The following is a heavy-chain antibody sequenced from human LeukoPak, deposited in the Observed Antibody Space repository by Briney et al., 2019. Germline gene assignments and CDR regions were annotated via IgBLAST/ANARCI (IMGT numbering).Heavy chain of an antibody. CDR2: ISGSGGST. CDR3: AKYEQQTPRATPNWFDP. V-gene: IGHV3-23*01. Sequence: GGSLRLSCAASGFTFSSYAMSWVRQAPGKGLEWVSAISGSGGSTYYADSVKGRFTISRDNSKNTLYLQMNSLRAEDTAVYYCAKYEQQTPRATPNWFDPWGQGTLVTVSS. J-gene: IGHJ5*02. D-gene: IGHD1/OR15-1a*01. CDR1: GFTFSSYA.